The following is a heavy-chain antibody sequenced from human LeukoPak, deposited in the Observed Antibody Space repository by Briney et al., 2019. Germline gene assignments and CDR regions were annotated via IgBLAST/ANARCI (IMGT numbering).Heavy chain of an antibody. V-gene: IGHV4-39*07. CDR2: IYTSGST. J-gene: IGHJ5*02. CDR3: ARDMFVVVPTAPRENWFDP. D-gene: IGHD2-2*01. CDR1: GGSISSSSYY. Sequence: PSETLSLTCTVSGGSISSSSYYWGWIRQPPGKGLEWIGSIYTSGSTNYNPSLKSRVTMSVDTSKNQFSLKLSSVTAADTAVYYCARDMFVVVPTAPRENWFDPWGQGTLVTVSS.